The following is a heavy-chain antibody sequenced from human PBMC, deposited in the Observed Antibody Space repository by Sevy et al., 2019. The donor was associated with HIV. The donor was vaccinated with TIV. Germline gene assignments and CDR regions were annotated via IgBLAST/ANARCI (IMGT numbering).Heavy chain of an antibody. J-gene: IGHJ4*02. CDR2: IKQDGNEK. CDR3: ARNTYHYDSNSYYPVY. CDR1: GFNLSPYW. Sequence: GGSLRLSCVASGFNLSPYWMTWVRQAPGKGLEWVANIKQDGNEKYYVDSVKGRFTVSSDNAKNALYLQMYSLRVEDTAVYFCARNTYHYDSNSYYPVYWGQGTRVTVSS. D-gene: IGHD3-22*01. V-gene: IGHV3-7*01.